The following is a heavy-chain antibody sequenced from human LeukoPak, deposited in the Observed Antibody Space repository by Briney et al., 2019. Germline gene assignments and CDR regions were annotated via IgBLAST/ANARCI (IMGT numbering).Heavy chain of an antibody. D-gene: IGHD6-13*01. CDR2: INHSGST. Sequence: SETLSLTCAVYDGSFSGYYWSWIRQPPGKGLEWIGEINHSGSTNYNPSLKSRVTISVDTSKNQFSLKLSSVTAADTAVYYCARRVSSSWYTRWFDPWGQGTLVTVSS. V-gene: IGHV4-34*01. CDR1: DGSFSGYY. CDR3: ARRVSSSWYTRWFDP. J-gene: IGHJ5*02.